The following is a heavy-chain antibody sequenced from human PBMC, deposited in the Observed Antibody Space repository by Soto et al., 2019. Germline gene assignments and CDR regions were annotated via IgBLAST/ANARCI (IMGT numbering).Heavy chain of an antibody. V-gene: IGHV1-24*01. D-gene: IGHD2-15*01. J-gene: IGHJ3*02. CDR1: GYTLTELS. CDR3: AKDAYCSGGSCYIHAFDI. Sequence: ASVKVSCKVSGYTLTELSMHWVRQAPGKGLEWMGGFDPEDGETIYAQKFQGRVTMTEDTSTDTAYMELSSLRSEDTAVYYCAKDAYCSGGSCYIHAFDIWGQGTMVTVSS. CDR2: FDPEDGET.